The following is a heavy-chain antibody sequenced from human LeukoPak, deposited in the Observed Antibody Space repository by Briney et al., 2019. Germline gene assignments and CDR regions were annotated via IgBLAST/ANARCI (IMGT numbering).Heavy chain of an antibody. J-gene: IGHJ4*02. CDR3: ARDIGSAHSYYFDY. Sequence: SETLSLTCTVSGGSISSSSYYWGWIRQPPGKGLEWIGSIYYSGSTYYNPSLKSRVTISVDTSKNQFSLKLSSVTAADTAVYYCARDIGSAHSYYFDYWGQGTLVTVSS. V-gene: IGHV4-39*07. D-gene: IGHD3-10*01. CDR2: IYYSGST. CDR1: GGSISSSSYY.